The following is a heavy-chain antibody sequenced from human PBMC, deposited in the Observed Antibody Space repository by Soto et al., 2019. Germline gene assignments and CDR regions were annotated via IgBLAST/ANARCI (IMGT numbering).Heavy chain of an antibody. CDR2: MNPNSGNT. D-gene: IGHD6-13*01. CDR3: ASFSVKYSSSWYLPGPPDAFDI. V-gene: IGHV1-8*01. Sequence: ASVKVSCKXSGYTFTSYDINWVRQATGQGLEWMGWMNPNSGNTGYAQKFQGRVTMTRNTSISTAYMELSSLRSEDTAVYYCASFSVKYSSSWYLPGPPDAFDIWGQGTMVTVS. J-gene: IGHJ3*02. CDR1: GYTFTSYD.